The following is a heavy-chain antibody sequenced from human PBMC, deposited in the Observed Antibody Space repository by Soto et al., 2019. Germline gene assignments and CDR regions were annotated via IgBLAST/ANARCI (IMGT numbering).Heavy chain of an antibody. V-gene: IGHV1-18*01. J-gene: IGHJ1*01. CDR3: VRGLRDSRVKEYFRH. D-gene: IGHD3-22*01. CDR1: GYTFTNYG. CDR2: ISAYNGNT. Sequence: ASVKVSCKASGYTFTNYGISWVRQAPGQGLEWMGWISAYNGNTNYVQKFQGRVTLTRNTSINTAYMELFSLRSEDTAVYYCVRGLRDSRVKEYFRHWGQGTLVTVSS.